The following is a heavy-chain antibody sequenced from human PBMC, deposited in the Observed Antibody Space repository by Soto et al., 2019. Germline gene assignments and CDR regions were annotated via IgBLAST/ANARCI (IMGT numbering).Heavy chain of an antibody. V-gene: IGHV2-5*02. CDR1: GFSLSTRGVG. D-gene: IGHD6-19*01. Sequence: QITLKESGPTLVKPTQTLTLTCTFSGFSLSTRGVGVAWIRQPPGKALEWLALIYWDDDKRYSPSLKSRLTITKDTCKNQLVLTMTNSDPVDTGKYYCVHDSRGCYGMDVWGNGSTVTVAS. J-gene: IGHJ6*04. CDR2: IYWDDDK. CDR3: VHDSRGCYGMDV.